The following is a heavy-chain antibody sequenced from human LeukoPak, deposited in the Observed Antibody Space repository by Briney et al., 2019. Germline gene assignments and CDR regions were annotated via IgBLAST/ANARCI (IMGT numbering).Heavy chain of an antibody. J-gene: IGHJ4*02. Sequence: PSETLSLTCTVSGGSISSGGYYWRWIRQHPGKGLEWIGYIYYSGSTYYNPSLKSRVTISVDTSKNQFSLKLSSVTAADTAVYYCARARFRELSKPYFDYWGQGTLVTVSS. CDR1: GGSISSGGYY. CDR2: IYYSGST. CDR3: ARARFRELSKPYFDY. V-gene: IGHV4-31*03. D-gene: IGHD3-10*01.